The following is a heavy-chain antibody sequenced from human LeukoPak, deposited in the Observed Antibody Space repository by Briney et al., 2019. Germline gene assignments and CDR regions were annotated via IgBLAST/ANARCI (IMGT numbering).Heavy chain of an antibody. V-gene: IGHV4-59*01. Sequence: SETLSLTCTVSGGSISTYYWSWIRQPPGKGLEWIGYLYYSGSTTYSPSLKSRVTMSVDTSKSQFSLKLNSVTAADTAIYYCARVRGTFETDWGQGTLVTVSS. CDR3: ARVRGTFETD. D-gene: IGHD2/OR15-2a*01. J-gene: IGHJ1*01. CDR1: GGSISTYY. CDR2: LYYSGST.